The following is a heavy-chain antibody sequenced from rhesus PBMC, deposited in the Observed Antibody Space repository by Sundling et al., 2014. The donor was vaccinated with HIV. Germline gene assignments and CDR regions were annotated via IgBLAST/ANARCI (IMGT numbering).Heavy chain of an antibody. CDR2: IGGSSGNT. D-gene: IGHD2-2*01. V-gene: IGHV4-165*01. Sequence: QVQLQESGPGLVKPSETLSLTCAVSGGSLSASYWNWIRQPPGKGLEWIGYIGGSSGNTYYKPSLKSRVTISTDTSKNQFSLRLNFVTAADTAVYYCARLKSTSHSLRFDFWGQGVLVTVSS. CDR1: GGSLSASY. J-gene: IGHJ4*01. CDR3: ARLKSTSHSLRFDF.